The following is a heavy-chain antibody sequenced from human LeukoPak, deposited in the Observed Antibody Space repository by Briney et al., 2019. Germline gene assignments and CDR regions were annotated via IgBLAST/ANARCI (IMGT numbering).Heavy chain of an antibody. J-gene: IGHJ6*03. CDR3: ARSVEGYCRGGSCYSYSYYMDV. D-gene: IGHD2-15*01. CDR2: IYYSGST. V-gene: IGHV4-59*01. CDR1: DGSISGYY. Sequence: SETLSLTCTVSDGSISGYYWSWVRLPPGKGLEGIGYIYYSGSTNYNPSLKGRVTISVDTSKNQFSLKLSSVTAANTAVYYCARSVEGYCRGGSCYSYSYYMDVWGKGTTVTVSS.